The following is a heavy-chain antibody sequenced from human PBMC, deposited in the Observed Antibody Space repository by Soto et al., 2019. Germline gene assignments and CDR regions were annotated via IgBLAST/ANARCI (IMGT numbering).Heavy chain of an antibody. Sequence: QVQLQESGPGLVKPSQTLSLTCTVSGGSISSGDYYWSWIRQPPGKGLEWIGYIYYSGSTYYNPSLKIRLTISVDTAKNQFTLKQNSVTAADTAVYYCARDISDRQLAWYGYYGMDVWGQGTTVTVSS. D-gene: IGHD6-6*01. CDR2: IYYSGST. V-gene: IGHV4-30-4*01. CDR1: GGSISSGDYY. CDR3: ARDISDRQLAWYGYYGMDV. J-gene: IGHJ6*02.